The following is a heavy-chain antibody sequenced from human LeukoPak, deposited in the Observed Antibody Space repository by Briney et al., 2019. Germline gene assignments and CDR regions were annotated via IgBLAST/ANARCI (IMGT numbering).Heavy chain of an antibody. V-gene: IGHV3-23*01. CDR1: GFTFSNYA. Sequence: PGGSLRLSCAASGFTFSNYAMSWVRQAPGKGREWVSAICGSGSRTDYADSVRGRFTISRDNSKNTLYLQMNSLRAEDTAVYYCAKGDPLYYFDYWGHRTLVTVSS. J-gene: IGHJ4*01. CDR2: ICGSGSRT. CDR3: AKGDPLYYFDY.